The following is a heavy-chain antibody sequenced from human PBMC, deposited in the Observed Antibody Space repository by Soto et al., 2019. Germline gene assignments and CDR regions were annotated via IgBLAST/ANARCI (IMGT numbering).Heavy chain of an antibody. CDR1: GFTFSNAW. V-gene: IGHV3-15*07. CDR3: VTDLFPRPFDY. CDR2: IKSKTDGGTT. J-gene: IGHJ4*02. Sequence: GGSLRLSCAASGFTFSNAWMNWVRQAPGKGLEWVGRIKSKTDGGTTDYAAPVKGRFTISRDDSNNTMYLQMDSLKTEDTAVYYCVTDLFPRPFDYWGQGPVVTVSS. D-gene: IGHD3-10*02.